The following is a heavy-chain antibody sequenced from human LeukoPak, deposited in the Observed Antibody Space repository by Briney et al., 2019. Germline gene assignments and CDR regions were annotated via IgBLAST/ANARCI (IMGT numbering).Heavy chain of an antibody. Sequence: HPGGSLRFSCSASGFTFSSYAMHWVRQAPGKGLEHVSATSSNGDNTYYADSVKGRFTISRDNPKNTLYLQMSSLRAEDTAVYYCVKDAIAVAGSSYFDYWGQGTLVTVSS. CDR3: VKDAIAVAGSSYFDY. CDR1: GFTFSSYA. CDR2: TSSNGDNT. V-gene: IGHV3-64D*06. J-gene: IGHJ4*02. D-gene: IGHD6-19*01.